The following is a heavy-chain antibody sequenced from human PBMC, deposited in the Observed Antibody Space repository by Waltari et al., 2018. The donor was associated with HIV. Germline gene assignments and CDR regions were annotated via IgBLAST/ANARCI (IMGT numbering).Heavy chain of an antibody. CDR2: IYPGDSDT. Sequence: EVQLVQSGAEVKKPGESLKISCKGSGYSFTSYWIGWVRQMPGKGLGWMGIIYPGDSDTRYSPSFQSQVTISADKSISTAYLQWSSLKASDTAMYYCARTEGYCSGGSCPGGGWFDPWGQGTLVTVSS. CDR1: GYSFTSYW. V-gene: IGHV5-51*01. CDR3: ARTEGYCSGGSCPGGGWFDP. J-gene: IGHJ5*02. D-gene: IGHD2-15*01.